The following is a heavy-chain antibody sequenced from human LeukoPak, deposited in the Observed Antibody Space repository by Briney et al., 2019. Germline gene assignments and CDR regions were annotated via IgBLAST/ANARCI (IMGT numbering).Heavy chain of an antibody. Sequence: SETLSLTCTVSGGSISSYYWSWTRQPPGKGLEWIGYIYYSGSTNYNPSLKSRVTISVDMSKNQFSLKLSSVTAADTAVYYCGRETPDGFLDYGSQETLVTVYS. CDR1: GGSISSYY. CDR3: GRETPDGFLDY. J-gene: IGHJ4*02. D-gene: IGHD1-14*01. CDR2: IYYSGST. V-gene: IGHV4-59*01.